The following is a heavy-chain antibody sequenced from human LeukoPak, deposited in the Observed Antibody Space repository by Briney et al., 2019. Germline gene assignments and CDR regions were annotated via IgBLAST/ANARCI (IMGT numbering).Heavy chain of an antibody. CDR3: ARVSYYEILSPSYYFDY. V-gene: IGHV3-23*01. Sequence: GGSLRLSCAASGFTFSSYAMSWVHQAPGKGLEWVTAISGSGGSTYYADSVKGRFAISRDNSKNMLYLQMNSLRAEDTAVYYCARVSYYEILSPSYYFDYWGQGTLVTVSS. D-gene: IGHD3-9*01. CDR1: GFTFSSYA. J-gene: IGHJ4*02. CDR2: ISGSGGST.